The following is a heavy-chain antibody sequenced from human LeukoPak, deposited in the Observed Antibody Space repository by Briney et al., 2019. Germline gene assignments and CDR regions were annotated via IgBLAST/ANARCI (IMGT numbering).Heavy chain of an antibody. V-gene: IGHV3-73*01. J-gene: IGHJ4*02. CDR3: AKASAMIVVVSKHFDY. D-gene: IGHD3-22*01. Sequence: GGSLRLSCAASGFTFSDSAMHWVRQASGKGLEWVGRIRSKTKSYATAYAASVKGRFTISRDNSKNTLYLQMNSLRAEDTAVYYCAKASAMIVVVSKHFDYWGQGTLVTVSS. CDR2: IRSKTKSYAT. CDR1: GFTFSDSA.